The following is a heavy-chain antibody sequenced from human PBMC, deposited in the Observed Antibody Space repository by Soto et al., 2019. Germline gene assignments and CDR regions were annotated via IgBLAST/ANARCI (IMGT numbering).Heavy chain of an antibody. CDR1: GGSISSSSYY. Sequence: QLQLQESGPGLVKPSETLSLTCTVSGGSISSSSYYWGWIRQPPGKGLEWIGSIYYSGSTYYNRSLKIRLTISEDTSKNHFSLKLSSVNAAETAVYYCAIQDLTPNDEYFQRWGQGTMVTVSS. V-gene: IGHV4-39*01. J-gene: IGHJ1*01. CDR3: AIQDLTPNDEYFQR. CDR2: IYYSGST. D-gene: IGHD1-1*01.